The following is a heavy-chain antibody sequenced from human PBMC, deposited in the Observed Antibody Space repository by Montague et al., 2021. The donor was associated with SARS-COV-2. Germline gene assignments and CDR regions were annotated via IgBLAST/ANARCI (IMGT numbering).Heavy chain of an antibody. V-gene: IGHV3-23*01. CDR3: ARRNSGQHLVGSGWFDP. CDR2: IDAGGGAV. Sequence: SLRLSCATSGFTFGSYAMSWVRQAPGKGLEWLSGIDAGGGAVFDAGSVKGRFTTSRDNYKNTLYLQMNSLTADDTAVYYCARRNSGQHLVGSGWFDPWGQGTLVTVSS. J-gene: IGHJ5*02. D-gene: IGHD5-12*01. CDR1: GFTFGSYA.